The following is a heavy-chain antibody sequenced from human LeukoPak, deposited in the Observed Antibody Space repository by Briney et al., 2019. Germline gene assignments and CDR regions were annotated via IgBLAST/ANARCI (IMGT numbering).Heavy chain of an antibody. D-gene: IGHD3-3*01. CDR1: GYTFTGYY. V-gene: IGHV1-2*06. CDR3: ARSELRFLEWFPAWDY. CDR2: INPNSGGT. J-gene: IGHJ4*02. Sequence: GASVKVSCKASGYTFTGYYMHWVRQAPGQGLEWMGRINPNSGGTNYEQKFQGRVTMTRATSISTAYMELSRLRSDDTAVYYCARSELRFLEWFPAWDYWGQGTLVTVSS.